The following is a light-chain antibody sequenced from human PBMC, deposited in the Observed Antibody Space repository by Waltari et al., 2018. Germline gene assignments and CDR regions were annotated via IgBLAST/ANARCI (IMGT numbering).Light chain of an antibody. CDR1: QSLLHSNGYNY. Sequence: DIVMTQSPLSLPVTPGEPASIPCRSSQSLLHSNGYNYLDWYLQKPGQSPQLLIYLGSNRASGVPDRFSGSGSGTDFTLTISSLQPEDFATYYCQQSYSTWTFGQGTKVEIK. V-gene: IGKV2-28*01. CDR2: LGS. CDR3: QQSYSTWT. J-gene: IGKJ1*01.